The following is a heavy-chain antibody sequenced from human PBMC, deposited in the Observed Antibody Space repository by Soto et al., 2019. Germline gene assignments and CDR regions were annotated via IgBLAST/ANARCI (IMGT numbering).Heavy chain of an antibody. CDR1: GGTFSSYA. V-gene: IGHV1-69*13. D-gene: IGHD3-3*01. J-gene: IGHJ4*02. CDR3: ARDFSPNLDYDFWSGPEGPFDY. CDR2: IIPIFGTA. Sequence: KPPPASVKVSCKASGGTFSSYAISWVRQAPGQGLEWMGGIIPIFGTANYAQKFQGRVTITADESTSTAYMELSSLRSEDTAVYYCARDFSPNLDYDFWSGPEGPFDYWGLGTLVTVSS.